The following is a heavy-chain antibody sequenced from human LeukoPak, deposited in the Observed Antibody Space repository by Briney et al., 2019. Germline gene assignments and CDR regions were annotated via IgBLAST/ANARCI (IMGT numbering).Heavy chain of an antibody. CDR1: GYTFTSYG. CDR3: ARGLPWGQNSLYGMVV. Sequence: GASVKVSCKASGYTFTSYGVSWVRQAPGQGLEWMGWISAYNGNTNYAQKVQARVTMTRDTSTSTAYMELRSLRSDDTAVYYCARGLPWGQNSLYGMVVWGQGTTVTVSS. V-gene: IGHV1-18*01. CDR2: ISAYNGNT. J-gene: IGHJ6*02. D-gene: IGHD7-27*01.